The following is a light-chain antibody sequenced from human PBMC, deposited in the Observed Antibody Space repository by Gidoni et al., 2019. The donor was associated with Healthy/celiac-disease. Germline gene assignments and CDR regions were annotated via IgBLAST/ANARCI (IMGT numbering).Light chain of an antibody. CDR1: QDISNY. CDR2: DAS. J-gene: IGKJ5*01. V-gene: IGKV1-33*01. CDR3: QQYDNLPIN. Sequence: DIQMPQSPSSLSASVVDRVTITCQASQDISNYLNWYQQKPGKAPKRLIYDASNLETGVPARFSGSGSGTDFTFTISSLQPEDIATDYCQQYDNLPINFGQGTRLEIK.